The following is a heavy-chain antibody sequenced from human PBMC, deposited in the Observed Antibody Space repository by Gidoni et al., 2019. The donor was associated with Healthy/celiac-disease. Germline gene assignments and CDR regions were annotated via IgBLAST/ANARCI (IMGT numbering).Heavy chain of an antibody. Sequence: QVQLQQWGAGLSKPSETLSLTCAVYGGSFSGYYWSWIRQPPGKGLEWIGEITHSGSTNYNPSLKSRVTISVDTSKNQFSLKLSSVTAADTAVYCCARTRGPRSIRYFDYWGQGTLVTVSS. CDR2: ITHSGST. CDR1: GGSFSGYY. CDR3: ARTRGPRSIRYFDY. V-gene: IGHV4-34*01. D-gene: IGHD2-8*02. J-gene: IGHJ4*02.